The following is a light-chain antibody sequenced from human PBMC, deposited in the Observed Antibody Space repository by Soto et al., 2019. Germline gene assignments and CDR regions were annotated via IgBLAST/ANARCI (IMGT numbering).Light chain of an antibody. V-gene: IGLV4-69*01. Sequence: QSVLTQSPSASASLGASVKLTCTLSSGRSNYAIAWYQQRPEKGPRYLMKLNSDGSHSKGDGIPDRFSGSSSGAGRYLTISSLQSEDEADYYCQTWGTGIRVFGGGTQLTVL. CDR1: SGRSNYA. J-gene: IGLJ3*02. CDR3: QTWGTGIRV. CDR2: LNSDGSH.